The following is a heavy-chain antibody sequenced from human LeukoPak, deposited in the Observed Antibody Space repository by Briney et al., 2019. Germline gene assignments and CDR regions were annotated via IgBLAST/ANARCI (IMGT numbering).Heavy chain of an antibody. CDR1: GGSISSYY. J-gene: IGHJ6*02. CDR2: IYTSGST. D-gene: IGHD2-2*01. Sequence: SETLSLTCTVSGGSISSYYWSWIRQPAGKGLEWIGRIYTSGSTNYNPSLKSRVTMSVDTSKNQFSLKLSSVTAADTAVYYCATFAEGYCSSTSCYGGGYYYYGMDVWGQGTTVTVSS. V-gene: IGHV4-4*07. CDR3: ATFAEGYCSSTSCYGGGYYYYGMDV.